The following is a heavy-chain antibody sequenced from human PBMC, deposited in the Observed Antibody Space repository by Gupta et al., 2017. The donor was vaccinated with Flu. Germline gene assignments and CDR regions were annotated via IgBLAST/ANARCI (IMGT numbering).Heavy chain of an antibody. CDR3: AKKDGKEYELLFTPFDN. CDR2: ISGNGGNT. V-gene: IGHV3-23*01. J-gene: IGHJ4*02. D-gene: IGHD2-2*01. Sequence: MSWVRQAPGKGLEWVSGISGNGGNTYYADSVKGRFTISRDNSKNTLYLEMNNLRAEDTAVFYCAKKDGKEYELLFTPFDNWGQGTLVTVSS.